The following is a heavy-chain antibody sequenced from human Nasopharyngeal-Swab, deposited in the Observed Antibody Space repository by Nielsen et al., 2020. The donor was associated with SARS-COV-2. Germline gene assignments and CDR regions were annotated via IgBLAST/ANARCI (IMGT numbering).Heavy chain of an antibody. J-gene: IGHJ5*02. Sequence: SETLSLTCTVSGGSISSYYWSWIRQPPGQGLEWIGYIYYSGSTNYNPSLKSRLTISVDTSKNQFPLELTSVSAADTAVYYCASSNYDCWSGYFCLGWFDPWGQGTLVTVSS. V-gene: IGHV4-59*01. CDR3: ASSNYDCWSGYFCLGWFDP. CDR2: IYYSGST. CDR1: GGSISSYY. D-gene: IGHD3-3*01.